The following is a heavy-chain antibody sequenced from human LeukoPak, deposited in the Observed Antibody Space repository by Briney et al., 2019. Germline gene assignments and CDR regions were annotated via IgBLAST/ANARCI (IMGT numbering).Heavy chain of an antibody. CDR3: ARDGYCSSTSCPGYYYYYYMDV. D-gene: IGHD2-2*03. Sequence: GASVKVSCKASGYTFTSYGISWVRQAPGQGLEWMGWISAYNGNTNYAQELQGRVTMTTDTSTSTAYMELRSLRSDDTAVYYCARDGYCSSTSCPGYYYYYYMDVWGKGTTVTVSS. J-gene: IGHJ6*03. CDR2: ISAYNGNT. V-gene: IGHV1-18*01. CDR1: GYTFTSYG.